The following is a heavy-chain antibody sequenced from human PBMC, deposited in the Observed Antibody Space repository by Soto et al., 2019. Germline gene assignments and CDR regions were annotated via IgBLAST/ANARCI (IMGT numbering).Heavy chain of an antibody. V-gene: IGHV4-31*02. J-gene: IGHJ6*02. CDR2: INHRGSL. Sequence: SETLSLTCTGTGGSMTSGDQYWTWIRHRPGEGLEWFGYINHRGSLYYNPSLKSRVSMSVDTSKNQFSLNLSSVTAADTAVYYCARELPQRQGRNMDVWGQGTMVTVSS. D-gene: IGHD1-1*01. CDR3: ARELPQRQGRNMDV. CDR1: GGSMTSGDQY.